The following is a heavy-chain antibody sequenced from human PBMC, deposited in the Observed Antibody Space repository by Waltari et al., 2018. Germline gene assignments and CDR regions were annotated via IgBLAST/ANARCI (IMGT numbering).Heavy chain of an antibody. CDR3: ATPGPPGSYFDY. CDR1: GYTFTSYD. CDR2: MNPNSGNT. V-gene: IGHV1-8*03. D-gene: IGHD1-26*01. J-gene: IGHJ4*02. Sequence: QVQLVQSGAAVKTPEASVKVSCKASGYTFTSYDINRVRQATGQGLEWMGWMNPNSGNTGYAQKFQGRVTITRNTSISTAYMELSSLRSEDTAVYYCATPGPPGSYFDYWGQGTLVTVSS.